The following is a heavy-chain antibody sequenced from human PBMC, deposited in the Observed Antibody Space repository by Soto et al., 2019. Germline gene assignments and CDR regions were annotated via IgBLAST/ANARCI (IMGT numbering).Heavy chain of an antibody. D-gene: IGHD2-2*01. CDR1: GFTFSSYG. CDR2: IWYDGSNK. CDR3: ARDIVVVPAAITGGGRHYYYYGMDV. V-gene: IGHV3-33*01. J-gene: IGHJ6*02. Sequence: QVQLVESGGGVVQPGRSLRLSCAASGFTFSSYGMHWVRQAPGKGLEWVAVIWYDGSNKYYADSVKGRFTISRDNAKNTLNRQMNRLRAEDTAVYYCARDIVVVPAAITGGGRHYYYYGMDVWGQGTTVTVSS.